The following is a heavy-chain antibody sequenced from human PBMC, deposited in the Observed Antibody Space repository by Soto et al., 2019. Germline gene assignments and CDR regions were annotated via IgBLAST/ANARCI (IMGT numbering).Heavy chain of an antibody. D-gene: IGHD6-19*01. V-gene: IGHV4-59*01. CDR3: ARDSTPGYSSGWHGGFDY. CDR2: IYYSGST. CDR1: GGSISSYY. J-gene: IGHJ4*02. Sequence: PSETLSLTCTVSGGSISSYYWSWIRQPPGKGLEWIGYIYYSGSTNYNPSLKSRVTISVDTSKNQFSLKLSSVTAADTAVYYCARDSTPGYSSGWHGGFDYWGKGTLVTVSS.